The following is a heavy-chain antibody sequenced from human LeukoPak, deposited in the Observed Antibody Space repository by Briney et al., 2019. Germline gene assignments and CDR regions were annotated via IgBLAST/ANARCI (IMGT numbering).Heavy chain of an antibody. CDR3: ARASQTYSNDYAAWAY. CDR1: GFTFSSYE. CDR2: IDNSGSTK. Sequence: PGGSLRLSRAASGFTFSSYEMNWVRQAPGKGLEWVSYIDNSGSTKYYTDSVRGRFTIPRDNAKNSLYLQMNSLRAEDTAVYYCARASQTYSNDYAAWAYWGQGTLVTVSS. D-gene: IGHD3-22*01. J-gene: IGHJ4*02. V-gene: IGHV3-48*03.